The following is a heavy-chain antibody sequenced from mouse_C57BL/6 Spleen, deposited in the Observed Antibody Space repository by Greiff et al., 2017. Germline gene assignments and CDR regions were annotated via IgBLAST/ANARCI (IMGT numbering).Heavy chain of an antibody. Sequence: EVKLMESGGGLVQPGGSMKLSCAASGFTFSDAWMDWVRQSPEKGLEWVAEIRNKANNHATYYAESVKGRFTISRDDSKSSVYLQMNSLRAEDTGIYYCTSIYYYGSSYADWYFDVWGTGTTVTVSS. J-gene: IGHJ1*03. CDR3: TSIYYYGSSYADWYFDV. CDR1: GFTFSDAW. CDR2: IRNKANNHAT. V-gene: IGHV6-6*01. D-gene: IGHD1-1*01.